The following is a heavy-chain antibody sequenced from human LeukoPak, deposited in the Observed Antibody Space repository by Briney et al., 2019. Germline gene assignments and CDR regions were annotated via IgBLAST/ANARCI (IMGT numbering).Heavy chain of an antibody. V-gene: IGHV1-18*01. CDR3: ARVTRSSIAARLADY. D-gene: IGHD6-6*01. J-gene: IGHJ4*02. CDR1: AYTFTSYG. CDR2: ISAYNGNT. Sequence: ASVKVSCKASAYTFTSYGISWVRQAPGQGLEWMGWISAYNGNTNYAQKLQGRVTMTTDTSTSTAYMELRSLRSDDTAVYYCARVTRSSIAARLADYWGQGTLVTVSS.